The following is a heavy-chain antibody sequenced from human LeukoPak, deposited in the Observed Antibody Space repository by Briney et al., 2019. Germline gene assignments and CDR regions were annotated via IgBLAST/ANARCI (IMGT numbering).Heavy chain of an antibody. CDR1: GFTFSSYE. CDR3: ARGPSRYSSGWYSDY. CDR2: ISSSGSTI. V-gene: IGHV3-48*03. J-gene: IGHJ4*02. D-gene: IGHD6-19*01. Sequence: RGSLRLSCAASGFTFSSYEMNWVRQAPGKGLEWVSYISSSGSTIYYADSVKGRFTISRDNAKNSLYLQMNSLRAEDTAVYYCARGPSRYSSGWYSDYWGQGTLVTVSS.